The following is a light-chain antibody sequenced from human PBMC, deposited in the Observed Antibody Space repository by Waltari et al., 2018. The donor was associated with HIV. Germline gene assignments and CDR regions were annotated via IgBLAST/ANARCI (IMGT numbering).Light chain of an antibody. Sequence: QTVVTQEPSFSVSPGGTVTLTCGLSSGSVSTNYYPSWYKPSPGQAPRTLIYSTDIRSSGAPARFSCSILGNKAALTITGAQAEDEADYYCVVYLSSGSWVFGGGTKVTVL. V-gene: IGLV8-61*01. CDR2: STD. CDR3: VVYLSSGSWV. J-gene: IGLJ3*02. CDR1: SGSVSTNYY.